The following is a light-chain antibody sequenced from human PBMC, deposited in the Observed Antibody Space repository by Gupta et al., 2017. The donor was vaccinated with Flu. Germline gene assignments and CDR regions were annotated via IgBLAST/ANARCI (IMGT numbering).Light chain of an antibody. CDR2: AAS. CDR1: QSISSY. V-gene: IGKV1-39*01. CDR3: QQSYSTPPIFT. J-gene: IGKJ3*01. Sequence: RVTITCRASQSISSYLNWYQQKPGKAPKLLIYAASSLQSGVPSRFSGSGSGTDFTLTISSLQPEDFATYYCQQSYSTPPIFTFGPGTKVDIK.